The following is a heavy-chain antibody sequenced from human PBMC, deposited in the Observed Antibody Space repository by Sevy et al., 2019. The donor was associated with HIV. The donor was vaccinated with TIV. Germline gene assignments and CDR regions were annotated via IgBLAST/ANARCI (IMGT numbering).Heavy chain of an antibody. J-gene: IGHJ4*02. CDR3: ARARGEQQLIDYFDF. V-gene: IGHV3-21*01. CDR2: ISTSSSYI. CDR1: GFTFSRHS. D-gene: IGHD6-13*01. Sequence: GGCLRLSCAASGFTFSRHSMNWVRQAPGKGLEWVASISTSSSYIYYGDSVKGRFTISRDNARNSLYLQMNSLRAEDMAVYYCARARGEQQLIDYFDFWGQGTLVTVSS.